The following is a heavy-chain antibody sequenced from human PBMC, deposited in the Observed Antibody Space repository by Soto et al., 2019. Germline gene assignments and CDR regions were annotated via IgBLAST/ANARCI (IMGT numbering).Heavy chain of an antibody. CDR3: ARERALTRSGSSVFGMDV. Sequence: SETLSLTCTVSGGSISRGGYYWSWIRQHPGKGLEWIGYIYYSGSTYYNPSLKSRVTISVDTSKNQFSLKLSSVTAADTAVYYCARERALTRSGSSVFGMDVWGQGTTVTVSS. V-gene: IGHV4-31*03. D-gene: IGHD3-10*01. CDR2: IYYSGST. CDR1: GGSISRGGYY. J-gene: IGHJ6*02.